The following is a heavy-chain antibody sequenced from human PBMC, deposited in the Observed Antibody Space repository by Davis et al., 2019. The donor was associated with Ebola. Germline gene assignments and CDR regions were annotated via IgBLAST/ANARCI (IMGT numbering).Heavy chain of an antibody. J-gene: IGHJ5*02. CDR3: ARVADCSSSSCYGHGRFDP. V-gene: IGHV3-7*01. CDR1: GFTFSNAW. D-gene: IGHD2-2*01. Sequence: PGGSLRLSCAASGFTFSNAWMSWVRQAPGRGLEWVATINQDGSQVYNVDSVKGRFTISRDNARDSLYLQMNSLRVEDMAIYYCARVADCSSSSCYGHGRFDPWGQGTLVTVSS. CDR2: INQDGSQV.